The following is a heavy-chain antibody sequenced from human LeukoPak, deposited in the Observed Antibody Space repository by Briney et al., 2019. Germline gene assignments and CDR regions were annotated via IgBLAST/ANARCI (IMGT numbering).Heavy chain of an antibody. CDR2: IRYDGSNK. CDR3: AKGRYYYDSSGNDY. CDR1: GFTFSSYG. D-gene: IGHD3-22*01. J-gene: IGHJ4*02. Sequence: GGSLRLSCAASGFTFSSYGMHWVRQAPGKGLEWVAFIRYDGSNKYYADSVKGRFTISRDNSKNTLYLQMNSLRAEDTAVYYCAKGRYYYDSSGNDYWGQGTLVTVSS. V-gene: IGHV3-30*02.